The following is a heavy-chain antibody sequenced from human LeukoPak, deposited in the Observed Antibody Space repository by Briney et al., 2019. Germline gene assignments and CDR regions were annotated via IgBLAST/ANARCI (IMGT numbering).Heavy chain of an antibody. CDR1: GGSISSGDYY. D-gene: IGHD3-22*01. V-gene: IGHV4-30-4*01. CDR2: IYYSGST. Sequence: SETLSLTCTVSGGSISSGDYYWSWIRQPPGKGLEWIVYIYYSGSTYYNPSLKSRVTISVDTSKNQFSLNLRSVTAADTAIYYCARDRVDSSGYYYYYGIDVWGQGTAVTVSS. J-gene: IGHJ6*02. CDR3: ARDRVDSSGYYYYYGIDV.